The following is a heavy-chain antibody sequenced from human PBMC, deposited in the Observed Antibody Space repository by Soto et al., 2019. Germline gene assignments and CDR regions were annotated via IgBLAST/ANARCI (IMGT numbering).Heavy chain of an antibody. CDR2: IVVGSGNT. D-gene: IGHD2-15*01. CDR3: AAQLPGGSYYYYGMDV. Sequence: ASVKVSCKASGFTFTSSAVQWVRQARGQRLEWIGWIVVGSGNTNYAQKFQERVTITRDMSTSTAYMELSSLRSEDTAVYYCAAQLPGGSYYYYGMDVWGQGTTVTVSS. CDR1: GFTFTSSA. V-gene: IGHV1-58*01. J-gene: IGHJ6*02.